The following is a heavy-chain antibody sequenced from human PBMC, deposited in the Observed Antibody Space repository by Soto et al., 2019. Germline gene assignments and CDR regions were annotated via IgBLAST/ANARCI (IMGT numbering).Heavy chain of an antibody. V-gene: IGHV1-3*01. Sequence: GASMKVSCKASGYTFTSYAMHWVRQAPGQRLEWMGWINAGNGNTKNSQKFQGRVTITRDTSASTAYMEQSSLRSEDTALYYCARDWVPGYGDYPWFDPWGQGTLVTVSS. D-gene: IGHD4-17*01. CDR1: GYTFTSYA. CDR2: INAGNGNT. J-gene: IGHJ5*02. CDR3: ARDWVPGYGDYPWFDP.